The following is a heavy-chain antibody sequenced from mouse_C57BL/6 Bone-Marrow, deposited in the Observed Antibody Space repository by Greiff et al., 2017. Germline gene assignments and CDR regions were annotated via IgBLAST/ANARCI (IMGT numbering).Heavy chain of an antibody. J-gene: IGHJ3*01. CDR1: GYAFSSYW. V-gene: IGHV1-80*01. CDR3: AISNWDAY. Sequence: QVQLKESGAELVKPGASVKISCKASGYAFSSYWMNWVKQRPGKGLEWIGQIYPGDGDTNYNGKFKGKATLTADKSSSTAYMQLSSLTSEDSAVYFCAISNWDAYWGQGTLVTVSA. D-gene: IGHD4-1*01. CDR2: IYPGDGDT.